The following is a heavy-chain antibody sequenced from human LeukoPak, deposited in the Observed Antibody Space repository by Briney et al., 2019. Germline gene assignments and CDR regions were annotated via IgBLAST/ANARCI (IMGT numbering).Heavy chain of an antibody. CDR2: IYTSGST. J-gene: IGHJ4*02. D-gene: IGHD3-9*01. V-gene: IGHV4-61*02. Sequence: SETLSLTCTVSGGSISSGSYYWSWIRQPAGKGLEWIGRIYTSGSTNYNPSLKSRVTISVDTSKNQFSLKLSSVTAADTAVYYCARSSYYDILTGYYLEGYYFDYWGQGTLVTVSS. CDR3: ARSSYYDILTGYYLEGYYFDY. CDR1: GGSISSGSYY.